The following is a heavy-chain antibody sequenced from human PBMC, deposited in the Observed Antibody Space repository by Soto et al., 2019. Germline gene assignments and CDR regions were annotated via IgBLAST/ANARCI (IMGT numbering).Heavy chain of an antibody. CDR2: ISYDGSNK. CDR3: ARGSGYYDILTGYWGTGEFDY. Sequence: PGGSLRLSCAASGFTFSSYAMHWVRQAPGKGLEWVAVISYDGSNKYYADSVKGRFTISRDNSKNTLYLQMNSLRAEDTAVYYCARGSGYYDILTGYWGTGEFDYWGQGTLVTVSS. V-gene: IGHV3-30-3*01. CDR1: GFTFSSYA. D-gene: IGHD3-9*01. J-gene: IGHJ4*02.